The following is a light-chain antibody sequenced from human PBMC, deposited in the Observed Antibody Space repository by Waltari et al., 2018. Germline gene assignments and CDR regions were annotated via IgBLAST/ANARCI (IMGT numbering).Light chain of an antibody. J-gene: IGLJ7*01. CDR3: GTWDSSLSGAV. CDR2: EDS. V-gene: IGLV1-51*02. Sequence: QSVLTQPPSVSAAPGQRVTIPCSRGSSNIGNNYVSWYRQFPGTAPNLLIYEDSERPSGIPGRFSGSKSGTSATLDITGLQAGDEADYYCGTWDSSLSGAVFGGGTHLTVL. CDR1: SSNIGNNY.